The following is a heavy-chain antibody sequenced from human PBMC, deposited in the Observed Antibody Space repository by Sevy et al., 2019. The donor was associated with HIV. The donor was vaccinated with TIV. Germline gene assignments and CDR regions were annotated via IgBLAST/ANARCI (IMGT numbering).Heavy chain of an antibody. D-gene: IGHD3-10*01. CDR3: ASRAYYYASRSQNFDY. V-gene: IGHV3-33*08. CDR1: GFSFDSYG. J-gene: IGHJ4*02. Sequence: GGSLRLSCAVSGFSFDSYGMTWVRQAPGKGLEWVALIWYDGTNKYYADSVKGRFTISRDNSKNTLYLQMNSLRAEDTAVYYCASRAYYYASRSQNFDYWGPGTLVTVSS. CDR2: IWYDGTNK.